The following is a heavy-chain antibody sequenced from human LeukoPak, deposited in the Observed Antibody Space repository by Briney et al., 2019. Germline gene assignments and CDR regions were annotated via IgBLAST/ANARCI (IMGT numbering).Heavy chain of an antibody. CDR1: GGTFSSYA. CDR2: IIPIFGTA. Sequence: GASVKVSCKASGGTFSSYAISWVRQAPGQGLEWMGGIIPIFGTANYAQKFQGRVTITADKSTSTAYMELSSLRSEDTAVYYCARGLYAWDDVAFRFDYWGEGTLVTVSS. CDR3: ARGLYAWDDVAFRFDY. V-gene: IGHV1-69*06. J-gene: IGHJ4*02. D-gene: IGHD2/OR15-2a*01.